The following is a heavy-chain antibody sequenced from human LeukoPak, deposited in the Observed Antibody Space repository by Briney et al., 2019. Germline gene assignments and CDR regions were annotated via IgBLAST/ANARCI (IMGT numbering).Heavy chain of an antibody. J-gene: IGHJ4*02. V-gene: IGHV1-46*01. D-gene: IGHD3-10*01. CDR3: ARDFGEVPNY. CDR1: GYTFTRYY. Sequence: ASVKVSCKASGYTFTRYYTHWVRQAPGQGLEWMGIIDPSGGSTSYAQNFQGGVTMTRDATTSTVYLELSSLRSEDTAVYYCARDFGEVPNYWGQGTLVTVSS. CDR2: IDPSGGST.